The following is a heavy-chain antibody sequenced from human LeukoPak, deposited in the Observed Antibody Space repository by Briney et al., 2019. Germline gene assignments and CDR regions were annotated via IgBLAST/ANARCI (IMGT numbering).Heavy chain of an antibody. Sequence: GGSPRLSCAASGFTFSSYAMSWVRQAPGKGLEWVSAISGSGGSTYYADSVKGRFTISRDNSKNTLYLQMNSLRAEDTAVYYCARDRAPAITMVRGPLDYWGQGTLVTVSS. J-gene: IGHJ4*02. D-gene: IGHD3-10*01. V-gene: IGHV3-23*01. CDR2: ISGSGGST. CDR1: GFTFSSYA. CDR3: ARDRAPAITMVRGPLDY.